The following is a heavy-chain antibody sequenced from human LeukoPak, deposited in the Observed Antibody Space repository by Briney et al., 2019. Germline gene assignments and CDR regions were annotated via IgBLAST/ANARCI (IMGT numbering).Heavy chain of an antibody. Sequence: PGGSLRLSCAASGFTFSGSAMHWVRQASGKGLEWVGRVRSRANSYATTYAASVKGRFSISRDDSKNTAFLEMNSLKTEDTAVYYCTTHYYDSGGYHYGAFDYWGQGTLVTVSS. J-gene: IGHJ4*02. V-gene: IGHV3-73*01. CDR3: TTHYYDSGGYHYGAFDY. CDR1: GFTFSGSA. D-gene: IGHD3-22*01. CDR2: VRSRANSYAT.